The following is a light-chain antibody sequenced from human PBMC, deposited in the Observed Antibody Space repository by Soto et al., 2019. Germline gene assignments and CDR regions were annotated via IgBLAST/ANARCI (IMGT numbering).Light chain of an antibody. CDR3: QQYGSSPYT. J-gene: IGKJ2*01. CDR2: GAS. V-gene: IGKV3-20*01. Sequence: EIVLTQSPGTLSLSPGERATLSCRASQSVRSSYLAWYQQKLGQAPRLLIYGASSRATGIPDRFSGSGSGTDFTLTISRMEPEDFAVYYCQQYGSSPYTFVQGTKLESK. CDR1: QSVRSSY.